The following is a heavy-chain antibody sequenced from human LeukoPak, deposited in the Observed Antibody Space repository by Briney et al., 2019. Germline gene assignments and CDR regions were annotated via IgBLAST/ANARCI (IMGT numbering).Heavy chain of an antibody. J-gene: IGHJ6*02. CDR3: TRGEQQLGWNHHGLDV. Sequence: PGGSLRLSCAASGFTFSSYAMHWVRQAPGKGLEWVAVISYDGSNKYYADSVKGRFTISRDNSKNTLYLQMNSLKAEDTALYYCTRGEQQLGWNHHGLDVWGQGTTVTVTS. CDR1: GFTFSSYA. CDR2: ISYDGSNK. D-gene: IGHD6-13*01. V-gene: IGHV3-30-3*01.